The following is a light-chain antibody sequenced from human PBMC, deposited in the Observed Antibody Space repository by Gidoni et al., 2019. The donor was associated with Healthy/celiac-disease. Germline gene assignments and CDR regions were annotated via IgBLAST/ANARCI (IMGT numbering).Light chain of an antibody. CDR1: QSVSSSY. V-gene: IGKV3-20*01. CDR2: GAS. J-gene: IGKJ4*01. Sequence: EIVLTQSPGTRSLSPGERATLSCRASQSVSSSYLAWYQQKPGQAPRLLIYGASSRATGSPDRFSGSGSGTDFTLTISRLEPEDFAVYYCQQYGSSPPGLTFXGXTKVEIK. CDR3: QQYGSSPPGLT.